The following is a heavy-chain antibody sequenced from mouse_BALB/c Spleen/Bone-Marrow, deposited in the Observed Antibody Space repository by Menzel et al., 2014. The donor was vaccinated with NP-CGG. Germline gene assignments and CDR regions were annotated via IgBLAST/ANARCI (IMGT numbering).Heavy chain of an antibody. Sequence: VQLQQSGAELVKPGASVKLSCTASGFNIKDTYMHWVKQRPEQGLEWIGRIDPANGNTKYDPKFQGKATITADTSSNAAYRQRSSLTSEDTGVYYCARWEYYAMDYWGQGTSVTVSS. CDR2: IDPANGNT. D-gene: IGHD4-1*01. CDR3: ARWEYYAMDY. J-gene: IGHJ4*01. CDR1: GFNIKDTY. V-gene: IGHV14-3*02.